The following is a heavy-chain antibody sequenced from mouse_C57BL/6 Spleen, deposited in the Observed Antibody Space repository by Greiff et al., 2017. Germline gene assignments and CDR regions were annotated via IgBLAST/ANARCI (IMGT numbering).Heavy chain of an antibody. J-gene: IGHJ1*03. Sequence: EVMLVESGGGLVQPGGSLKLSCAASGFTFSDYYMYWVRQTPEKRLEWVAYISNGGGSTYYPDTVKGRFTISRDNAKNTLYLQMGRLKSEDTAMYYCALWLKGDWYFDVWGTGTTVTVSS. V-gene: IGHV5-12*01. D-gene: IGHD2-2*01. CDR1: GFTFSDYY. CDR3: ALWLKGDWYFDV. CDR2: ISNGGGST.